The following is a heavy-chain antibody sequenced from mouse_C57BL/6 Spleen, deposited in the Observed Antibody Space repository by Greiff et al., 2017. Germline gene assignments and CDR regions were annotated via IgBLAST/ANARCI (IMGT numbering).Heavy chain of an antibody. Sequence: VQLQQSGAELARPGASVKMSCKASGYTFTSYTMHWVKQRPGQGLEWIGYINPSSGYTKYNQKFKDKATLTADKSSSKAYMQLSSLTSEDSAVYYCARSITAVVGFDVWGTGTTVTVSS. J-gene: IGHJ1*03. CDR3: ARSITAVVGFDV. V-gene: IGHV1-4*01. CDR1: GYTFTSYT. D-gene: IGHD1-1*01. CDR2: INPSSGYT.